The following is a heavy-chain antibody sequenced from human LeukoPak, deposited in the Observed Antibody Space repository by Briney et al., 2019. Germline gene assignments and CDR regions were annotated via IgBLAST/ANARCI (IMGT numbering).Heavy chain of an antibody. D-gene: IGHD2-2*01. CDR1: GFTFSSYS. CDR2: ITGSSSTI. V-gene: IGHV3-48*04. J-gene: IGHJ1*01. CDR3: ARGVPAAMGYFQH. Sequence: PGGSLRLSCAASGFTFSSYSMNWVRQAPGKGLEWVSYITGSSSTIYYADSVKGRFTISRDNAKNSLYLQMNSLRAEDTAVYYCARGVPAAMGYFQHWGQGTLVTVSS.